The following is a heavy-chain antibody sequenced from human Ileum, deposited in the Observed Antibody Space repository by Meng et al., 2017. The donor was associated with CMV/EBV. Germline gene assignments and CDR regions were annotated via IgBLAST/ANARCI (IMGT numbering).Heavy chain of an antibody. Sequence: SCAASGFGFSYYWMHWVRQAPGKGLVWVSRINSDGTFTKYADSVKGRCTISRDNAKNMLYLEINSLRAEDTAVYYCARENNGPEEYWGQGTLVTVSS. D-gene: IGHD1-14*01. V-gene: IGHV3-74*01. CDR2: INSDGTFT. CDR1: GFGFSYYW. J-gene: IGHJ4*01. CDR3: ARENNGPEEY.